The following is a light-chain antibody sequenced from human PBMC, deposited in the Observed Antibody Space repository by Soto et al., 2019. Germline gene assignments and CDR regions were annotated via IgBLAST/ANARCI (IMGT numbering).Light chain of an antibody. CDR3: QQTYSNLWT. J-gene: IGKJ1*01. CDR1: QSIGEW. Sequence: DIQMTQSPSTLSASVGDRVTITCRASQSIGEWLAWYQQKPGKAPKLLIYKASTLESGVPSRFRGSGSGTDFTLTINNLQREDFADYFCQQTYSNLWTFGQGTKVDIK. V-gene: IGKV1-5*03. CDR2: KAS.